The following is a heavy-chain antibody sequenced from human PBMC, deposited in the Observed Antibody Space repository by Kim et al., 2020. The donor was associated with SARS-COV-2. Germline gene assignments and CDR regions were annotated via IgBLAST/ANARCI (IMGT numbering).Heavy chain of an antibody. CDR3: ARGIAAAGNDAFDI. V-gene: IGHV4-31*03. Sequence: SETLSLTCIVSGGSISSGGYSWDWIRQHPGKGLEWIGYIYYSGSTYYNPSLKSRVTISVDTSKNQFSWKLSSVTAADTAVYYCARGIAAAGNDAFDIWGQGTMVTVSS. D-gene: IGHD6-13*01. CDR1: GGSISSGGYS. CDR2: IYYSGST. J-gene: IGHJ3*02.